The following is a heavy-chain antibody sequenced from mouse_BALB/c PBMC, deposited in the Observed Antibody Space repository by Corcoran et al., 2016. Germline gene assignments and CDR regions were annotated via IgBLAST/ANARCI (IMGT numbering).Heavy chain of an antibody. D-gene: IGHD1-1*01. Sequence: DVQLEESGPGVMQRSESLSLTPSVSGYSITSCYYWYWMRQFPGNKRDWMGYISYDGSNNYNPSLKNRISITRYTSKNQFFLKLNSVTTEDTATYYCATLLRTFDYWCQGTALTVSS. CDR3: ATLLRTFDY. V-gene: IGHV3-6*02. J-gene: IGHJ2*01. CDR2: ISYDGSN. CDR1: GYSITSCYY.